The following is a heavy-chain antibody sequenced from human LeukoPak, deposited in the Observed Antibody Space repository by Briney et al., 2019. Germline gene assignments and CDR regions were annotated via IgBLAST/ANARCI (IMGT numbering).Heavy chain of an antibody. CDR2: ISAYNGNT. D-gene: IGHD6-13*01. V-gene: IGHV1-18*01. CDR1: GYTFTSYG. Sequence: ASVKVSCKASGYTFTSYGISWVRQAPGQGLEWMGWISAYNGNTNYAQKLQGRVTMTTDTSTSTAYMELRSLRAEDTAVYYCARDFRKQQLVPESELGNYYYYGMDVWGQGTTVTVSS. CDR3: ARDFRKQQLVPESELGNYYYYGMDV. J-gene: IGHJ6*02.